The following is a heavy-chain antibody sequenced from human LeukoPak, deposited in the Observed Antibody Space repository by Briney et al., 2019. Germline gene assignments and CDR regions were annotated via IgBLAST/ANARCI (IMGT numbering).Heavy chain of an antibody. Sequence: ASVKVSCKASGGTFSSYAISWVRQAPGQGLEWMGGIIPIFGTANYAQKFQGRVTITADESTSTAYMELSSLRSEDTAVYYCARDLTDHYYGRDYYYYMDVWGKGTTVTVSS. CDR3: ARDLTDHYYGRDYYYYMDV. D-gene: IGHD3-10*01. J-gene: IGHJ6*03. CDR2: IIPIFGTA. V-gene: IGHV1-69*13. CDR1: GGTFSSYA.